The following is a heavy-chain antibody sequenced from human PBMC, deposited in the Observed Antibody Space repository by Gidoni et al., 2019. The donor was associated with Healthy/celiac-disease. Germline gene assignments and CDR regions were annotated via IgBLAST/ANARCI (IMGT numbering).Heavy chain of an antibody. D-gene: IGHD5-12*01. J-gene: IGHJ6*02. V-gene: IGHV1-69*01. CDR3: ASSWWGIVAAINPPHYCGVDV. CDR2: SIPVLGTA. CDR1: GGTSRSYA. Sequence: QVKVVQSGAEVVQPGSSVEVSCKASGGTSRSYAVSWVRQGPGQGLEWMGGSIPVLGTASYAQKFQDRVTIPANESTNTSYMELNLLRSGDTAVYYCASSWWGIVAAINPPHYCGVDVWGQGTTVTVSS.